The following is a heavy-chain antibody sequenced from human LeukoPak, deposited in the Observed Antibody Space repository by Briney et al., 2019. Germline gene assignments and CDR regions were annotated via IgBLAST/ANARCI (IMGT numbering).Heavy chain of an antibody. J-gene: IGHJ6*02. CDR2: ISAYNGNT. CDR3: ARDILTGYYPNYYYYGMDV. Sequence: ASVKVSCKASGYTFTSYYMHWVRQAPGQGLEWMGWISAYNGNTNYAQKLQGRVTMTTDTSTSTAYMELRSLRSDDTAVYYCARDILTGYYPNYYYYGMDVWGQGTTVTVSS. CDR1: GYTFTSYY. V-gene: IGHV1-18*04. D-gene: IGHD3-9*01.